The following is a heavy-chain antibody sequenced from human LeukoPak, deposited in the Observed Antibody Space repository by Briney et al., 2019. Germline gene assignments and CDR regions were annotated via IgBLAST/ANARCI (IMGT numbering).Heavy chain of an antibody. J-gene: IGHJ4*02. CDR1: GGSISSYY. V-gene: IGHV4-59*01. CDR3: ARVTATYYYGSGSPDYFDY. Sequence: SETLSLTCTVSGGSISSYYWSWIRQPPGKGLEWIGYIYYSGSTNYNPSLKSRVTISVDTPKNQFSLKLSSVTAADTAVYYCARVTATYYYGSGSPDYFDYWGQGTLVTVSS. CDR2: IYYSGST. D-gene: IGHD3-10*01.